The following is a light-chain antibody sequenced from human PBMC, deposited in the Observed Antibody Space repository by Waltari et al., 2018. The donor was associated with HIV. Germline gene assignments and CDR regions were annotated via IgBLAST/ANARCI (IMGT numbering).Light chain of an antibody. V-gene: IGKV1-39*01. J-gene: IGKJ2*01. CDR2: RAS. CDR3: QQGYDRPYT. Sequence: DIQLTQSPPTVSSSVGDRVTITCRASHGVGTYLNWYQQTPGRAPTLLVYRASTWQSGVPARFTGSGSWTDFTLTISKLEPEDFATYYCQQGYDRPYTFGPGTNVDIK. CDR1: HGVGTY.